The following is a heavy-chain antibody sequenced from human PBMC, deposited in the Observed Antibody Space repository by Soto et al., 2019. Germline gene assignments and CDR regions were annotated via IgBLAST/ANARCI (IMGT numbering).Heavy chain of an antibody. J-gene: IGHJ5*02. CDR1: GFTFSSYG. Sequence: GGSLRLSCAASGFTFSSYGMHWVRQAPGKGLEWVAVIWYDGSNKYYADSVKGRFTISRDNSKNTLYLQMNSLRAEDTAVYYCARGADYDFPNWFDPWGQGTLVTVSS. CDR3: ARGADYDFPNWFDP. D-gene: IGHD3-3*01. CDR2: IWYDGSNK. V-gene: IGHV3-33*01.